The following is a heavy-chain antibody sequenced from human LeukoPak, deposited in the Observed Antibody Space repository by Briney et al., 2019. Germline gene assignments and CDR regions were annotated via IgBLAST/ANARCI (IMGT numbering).Heavy chain of an antibody. Sequence: GGSLRLSCAASGFTFSDSYMSWIRQAPGKGLEWVSYISSSSSDTNYADSVKGRFTISRDNAKNSLYLQMNSLRAEDTAVYYCARGSRTIELGDDYWGQGTLVTVSS. V-gene: IGHV3-11*06. J-gene: IGHJ4*02. CDR2: ISSSSSDT. D-gene: IGHD5-24*01. CDR3: ARGSRTIELGDDY. CDR1: GFTFSDSY.